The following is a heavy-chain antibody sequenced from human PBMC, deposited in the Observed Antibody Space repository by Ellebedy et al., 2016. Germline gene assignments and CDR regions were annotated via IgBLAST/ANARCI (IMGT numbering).Heavy chain of an antibody. CDR2: INPNSGGT. J-gene: IGHJ4*02. CDR1: GYTFTGYY. Sequence: ASVKVSXXASGYTFTGYYMHWVRQAPGQGLEWMGWINPNSGGTNYAQKFQGRVTMTRDTSISTAYMELSRLRSDDTAVYYCARGGGGYLWGWYSCESWGQGTLVTVSS. D-gene: IGHD1-1*01. V-gene: IGHV1-2*02. CDR3: ARGGGGYLWGWYSCES.